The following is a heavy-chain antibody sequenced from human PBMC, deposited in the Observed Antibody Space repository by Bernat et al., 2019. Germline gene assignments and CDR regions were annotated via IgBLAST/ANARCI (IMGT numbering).Heavy chain of an antibody. CDR1: GFTVSSSY. CDR3: ARDPYTSGWSIGLV. V-gene: IGHV3-66*02. J-gene: IGHJ4*02. Sequence: EVQLVESGGGFVQPGGSLRLSCAASGFTVSSSYISWVRQAPGKGLEWGSVIYIGGSTYYADSVKGRFTISSDNSKNTLYLQMNSLKPEDTAVYYCARDPYTSGWSIGLVWGQGTLVTVSS. CDR2: IYIGGST. D-gene: IGHD6-19*01.